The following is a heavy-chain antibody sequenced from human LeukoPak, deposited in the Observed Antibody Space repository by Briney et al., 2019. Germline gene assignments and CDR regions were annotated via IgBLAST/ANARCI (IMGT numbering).Heavy chain of an antibody. J-gene: IGHJ4*02. CDR2: IYYSGST. CDR3: ARSFLGDYENYFDY. D-gene: IGHD4-17*01. V-gene: IGHV4-39*07. Sequence: PSETLSLTCTVSGGSISSSSYYWGWIRQPPGKGLEWIGSIYYSGSTYYNPSLKSRVTISVDTSKNQFSLKLSSVTAADTAVYYCARSFLGDYENYFDYWGQGTLVTVSS. CDR1: GGSISSSSYY.